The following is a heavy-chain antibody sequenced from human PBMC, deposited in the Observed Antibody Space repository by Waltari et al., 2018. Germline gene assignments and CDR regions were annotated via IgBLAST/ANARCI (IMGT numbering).Heavy chain of an antibody. CDR3: AKRRGWLRLGSDY. Sequence: EVQLLESGGGLVQPGGSLRLSCAASGFTFSSYAMSWVRQAPGKGRGWVSGISGSGGSTYYADSVKGRFTISRDNSKNTLYLQMNSLRAEDTAVYYCAKRRGWLRLGSDYWGQGTLVTVSS. D-gene: IGHD5-12*01. J-gene: IGHJ4*02. CDR2: ISGSGGST. V-gene: IGHV3-23*01. CDR1: GFTFSSYA.